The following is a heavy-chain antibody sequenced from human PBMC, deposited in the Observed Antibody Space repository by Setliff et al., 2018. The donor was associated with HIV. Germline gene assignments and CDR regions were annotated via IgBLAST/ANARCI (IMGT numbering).Heavy chain of an antibody. J-gene: IGHJ6*03. V-gene: IGHV1-69*02. CDR2: IIPILGVA. D-gene: IGHD3-3*01. CDR3: VRGVQSPPHYSYYYMDV. CDR1: RRTFNSYT. Sequence: SVKVSCKASRRTFNSYTINWVRQAPGQGLDWMGRIIPILGVANYAQRFQGKVTITADKSTSTAYMELTSLRFDDTAMYYCVRGVQSPPHYSYYYMDVWGEGTMVTVSS.